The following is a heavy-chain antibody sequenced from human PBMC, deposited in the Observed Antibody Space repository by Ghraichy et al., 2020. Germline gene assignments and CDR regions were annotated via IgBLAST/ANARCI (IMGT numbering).Heavy chain of an antibody. CDR1: GGSISSGGYS. D-gene: IGHD1-26*01. J-gene: IGHJ4*02. V-gene: IGHV4-30-4*07. Sequence: SETLSLTCAVSGGSISSGGYSWSWIRQPPGKGLEWIGYIYYSGSTYYNPSLKSRVTISVDTSKNQFSLKLSSVTAADTAVYYCARGVFRWELLYYFDYWGQGTLVTVSS. CDR2: IYYSGST. CDR3: ARGVFRWELLYYFDY.